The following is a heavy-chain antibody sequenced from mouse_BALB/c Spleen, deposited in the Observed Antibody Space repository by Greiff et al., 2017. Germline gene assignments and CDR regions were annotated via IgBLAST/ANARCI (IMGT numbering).Heavy chain of an antibody. J-gene: IGHJ3*01. CDR1: GYTFTSYW. Sequence: QVQLKQSGAELAKPGASVKMSCKASGYTFTSYWMHWVKQRPGQGLEWIGYINPSTGYTEYNQKFKDKATLTADKSSSTAYMQLSSLTSEDSAVYYCARRGPFAYWGQGTLVTVAA. D-gene: IGHD3-3*01. V-gene: IGHV1-7*01. CDR2: INPSTGYT. CDR3: ARRGPFAY.